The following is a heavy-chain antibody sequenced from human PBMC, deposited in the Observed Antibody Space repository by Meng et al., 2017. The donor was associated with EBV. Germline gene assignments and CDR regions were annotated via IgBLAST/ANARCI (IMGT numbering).Heavy chain of an antibody. CDR2: IIPIFGTA. Sequence: QLRQVRSGEEGKKPGSSVKASCKAAGGTFSSYAISWVRQAPGQGLEWMGGIIPIFGTANYAQKFQGRVTITADKSTSTAYMELSSLRSEDTAVYYCARAEIAAAGRLDYWGQGTLVTVSS. J-gene: IGHJ4*02. V-gene: IGHV1-69*06. CDR1: GGTFSSYA. CDR3: ARAEIAAAGRLDY. D-gene: IGHD6-13*01.